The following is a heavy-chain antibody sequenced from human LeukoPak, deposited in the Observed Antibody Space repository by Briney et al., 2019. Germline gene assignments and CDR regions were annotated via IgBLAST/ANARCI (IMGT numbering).Heavy chain of an antibody. CDR3: AKENYDFWSGYSNWFDS. V-gene: IGHV3-30*02. CDR2: IRDDGNEE. D-gene: IGHD3-3*01. CDR1: GFTFRSYG. Sequence: GGSLRLSCAASGFTFRSYGMHWVRRAPGKGLEWVAVIRDDGNEEYYVDSVKGRFTISRDNSKKTLYLQMNDLRVEDTAVYYCAKENYDFWSGYSNWFDSWGRGTLVTVSS. J-gene: IGHJ5*01.